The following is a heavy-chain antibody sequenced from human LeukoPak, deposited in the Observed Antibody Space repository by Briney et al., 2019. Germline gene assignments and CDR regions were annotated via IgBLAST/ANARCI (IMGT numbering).Heavy chain of an antibody. J-gene: IGHJ4*02. Sequence: GESLKISCQGTGYSFTSHWIAWVRQMPGKGLEWMGIIYPGDSDTIYSPSFQGQVTISVDKSISTAYLQWSSLKASDTAIYYCARRYCSGATCYFFDYWGQGTLVTVSS. V-gene: IGHV5-51*01. CDR2: IYPGDSDT. CDR1: GYSFTSHW. CDR3: ARRYCSGATCYFFDY. D-gene: IGHD2-15*01.